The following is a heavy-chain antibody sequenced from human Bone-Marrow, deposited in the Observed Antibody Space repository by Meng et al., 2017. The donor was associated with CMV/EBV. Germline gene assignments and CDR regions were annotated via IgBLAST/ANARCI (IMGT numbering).Heavy chain of an antibody. V-gene: IGHV3-74*01. CDR3: VRDGHSWNFDY. Sequence: GESLKISCAVSGFTFSNYWMHWVRQAPGKGLVWVSRTNSDGSNIIYGDSVKGRFTISRDNAKNTLYLQMNTLRVEDTAVYYCVRDGHSWNFDYWGQGSLVTVSS. J-gene: IGHJ4*02. CDR2: TNSDGSNI. D-gene: IGHD6-13*01. CDR1: GFTFSNYW.